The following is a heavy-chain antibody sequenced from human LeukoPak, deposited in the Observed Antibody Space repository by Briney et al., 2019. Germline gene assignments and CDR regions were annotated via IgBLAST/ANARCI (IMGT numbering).Heavy chain of an antibody. CDR1: GDSVSSKSAA. Sequence: SQTLSLTCAISGDSVSSKSAAWNWIRQSPSRGLEWLGRTHYRSKWYNDYAVSVKSRLTINPDTSKNQFSLQLNSVTPEDMAVYYCARDPPGPDTNFDYWGQGTLVTVSS. V-gene: IGHV6-1*01. D-gene: IGHD2-8*02. J-gene: IGHJ4*02. CDR3: ARDPPGPDTNFDY. CDR2: THYRSKWYN.